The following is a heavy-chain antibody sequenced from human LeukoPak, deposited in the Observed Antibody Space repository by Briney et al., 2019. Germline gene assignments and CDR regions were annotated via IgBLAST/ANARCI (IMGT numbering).Heavy chain of an antibody. D-gene: IGHD6-19*01. Sequence: SETLSLTRTVSGGSISSYYWSWIRQPPGKGLEWIGYIYYSGSTNYNPSLKSRVTLSEDTPTNQFSLKLSSVTASDTAVYYCGRGLAAAAVVGLDYWGQAPLVIAS. CDR2: IYYSGST. V-gene: IGHV4-59*01. CDR3: GRGLAAAAVVGLDY. J-gene: IGHJ4*02. CDR1: GGSISSYY.